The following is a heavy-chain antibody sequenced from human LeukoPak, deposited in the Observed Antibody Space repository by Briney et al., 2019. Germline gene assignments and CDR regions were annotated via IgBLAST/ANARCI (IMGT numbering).Heavy chain of an antibody. J-gene: IGHJ4*02. CDR1: GFTFSSSA. V-gene: IGHV3-23*01. D-gene: IGHD2-15*01. Sequence: GGSLRLSCAASGFTFSSSAVSWVRQAPGKGLEWVSAISNNGGYTYYADSVQGRFTISRDNSKSTLCLQMNSLRAEDTAVYYCAKQLGYCSDGSCYFPYWGQGTLVTVSS. CDR3: AKQLGYCSDGSCYFPY. CDR2: ISNNGGYT.